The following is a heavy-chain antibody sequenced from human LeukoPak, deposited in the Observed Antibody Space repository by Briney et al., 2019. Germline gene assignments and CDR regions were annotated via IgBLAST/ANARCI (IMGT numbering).Heavy chain of an antibody. CDR1: GGSFSGYY. V-gene: IGHV4-34*01. D-gene: IGHD3-10*01. Sequence: NPSETLSLTCAVYGGSFSGYYWSWIRQPPGKGLEWIGEINHSGSTNYNPSLKSRVTISLDTSKNQFSLKLSSVTAADTAVYYCARRVRASRAAVFYYWGQGTLVTVSS. CDR2: INHSGST. J-gene: IGHJ4*02. CDR3: ARRVRASRAAVFYY.